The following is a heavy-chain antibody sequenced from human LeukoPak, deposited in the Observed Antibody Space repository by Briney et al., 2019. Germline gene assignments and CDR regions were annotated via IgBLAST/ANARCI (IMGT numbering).Heavy chain of an antibody. D-gene: IGHD3-10*01. CDR3: ARSARMVRGMNWFDP. CDR1: GYTFTGYY. V-gene: IGHV1-2*02. Sequence: ASVKVSCKASGYTFTGYYMHWVRQAPGQGLEWMGWINPNSGGTNYAQEFQGRATMTRDTSISTAYMELSRLRSDDTAVYYCARSARMVRGMNWFDPWGQGTLVTVSS. CDR2: INPNSGGT. J-gene: IGHJ5*02.